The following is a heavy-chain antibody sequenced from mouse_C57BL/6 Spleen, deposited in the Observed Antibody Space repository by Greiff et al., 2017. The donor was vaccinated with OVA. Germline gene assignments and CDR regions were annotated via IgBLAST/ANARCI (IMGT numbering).Heavy chain of an antibody. Sequence: QVQLQQPGAELVKPGASVKLSCKASGYTFTSYWMHWVKQRPGQGLEWIGMIHPNSGSTNYNEKFKSKATLTVDKSSSTAYMQLSSLTSEDSAVYYWARPPAYYSNYEDYAMDYWGQGTSVTVSS. CDR1: GYTFTSYW. J-gene: IGHJ4*01. D-gene: IGHD2-5*01. CDR3: ARPPAYYSNYEDYAMDY. V-gene: IGHV1-64*01. CDR2: IHPNSGST.